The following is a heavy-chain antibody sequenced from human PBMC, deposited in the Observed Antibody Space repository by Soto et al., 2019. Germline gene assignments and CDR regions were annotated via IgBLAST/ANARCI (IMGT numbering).Heavy chain of an antibody. V-gene: IGHV4-31*03. Sequence: SETLSLTCTLSGFSISSGGYYWSWIRQHPGKGLEWIGYIYYSGSTYYNPSLKSRVTISVDTSKNQFSLKLSSVTAADTAVYYCARGVQLWLRAVDGGDWFDPWGQGTLVT. CDR3: ARGVQLWLRAVDGGDWFDP. CDR1: GFSISSGGYY. J-gene: IGHJ5*02. CDR2: IYYSGST. D-gene: IGHD5-18*01.